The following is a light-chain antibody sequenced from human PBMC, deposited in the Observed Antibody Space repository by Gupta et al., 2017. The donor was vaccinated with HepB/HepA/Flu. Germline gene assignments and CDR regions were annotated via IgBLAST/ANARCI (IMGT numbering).Light chain of an antibody. CDR2: EIS. Sequence: QPVVTQAPSLPVSPGATVTLPCLPSTGVVTRDHLPDWIQQKPGQAPRTLIYEISNKYSWTPARFSGSLLGGKAALTLSGAQPEDEADYYCLVAYSGDQEVFGGGTKLTVL. CDR3: LVAYSGDQEV. J-gene: IGLJ2*01. CDR1: TGVVTRDHL. V-gene: IGLV7-46*01.